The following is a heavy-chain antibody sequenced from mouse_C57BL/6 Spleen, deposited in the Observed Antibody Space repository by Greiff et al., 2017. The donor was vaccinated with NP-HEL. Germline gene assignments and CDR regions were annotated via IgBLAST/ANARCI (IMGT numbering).Heavy chain of an antibody. CDR3: ARGGYSNYEGFFDY. CDR1: GFTFTDYY. CDR2: IRNKANGYTT. V-gene: IGHV7-3*01. J-gene: IGHJ2*01. D-gene: IGHD2-5*01. Sequence: EVKLVESGGGLVQPGGSLSLSCAASGFTFTDYYMSWVRQPPGKALEWLGFIRNKANGYTTEYSASVKGRFTISRDNSQSILYLQMNARRAEDSATYYCARGGYSNYEGFFDYWGQGTTLTVSS.